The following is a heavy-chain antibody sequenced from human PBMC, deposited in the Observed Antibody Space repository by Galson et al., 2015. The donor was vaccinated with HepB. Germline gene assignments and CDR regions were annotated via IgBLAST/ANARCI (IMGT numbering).Heavy chain of an antibody. CDR1: GFTFSSYA. D-gene: IGHD4-17*01. CDR2: ISGSGGST. V-gene: IGHV3-23*01. J-gene: IGHJ6*02. Sequence: LRLSCAASGFTFSSYAMSWVRQAPGKGLEWVSAISGSGGSTYYADSVKGRFTISRDNSKNTLYLQMNSLRAEDTAVYYCASHYGDYVDYYGMDVWGQGTTVTVSS. CDR3: ASHYGDYVDYYGMDV.